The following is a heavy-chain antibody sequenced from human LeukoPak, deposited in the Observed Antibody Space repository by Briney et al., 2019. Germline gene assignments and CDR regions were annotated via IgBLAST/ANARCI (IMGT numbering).Heavy chain of an antibody. CDR1: GFTFSSYD. CDR2: IGTAGDR. D-gene: IGHD1-1*01. CDR3: ARSGTIELDY. V-gene: IGHV3-13*04. Sequence: GGSLRLSCAASGFTFSSYDMHWVRQATGKGLEWVSAIGTAGDRLDSGSVKGRFTISRGNAKNCLYLQMNSLRAGDTAVYYCARSGTIELDYWGQGTLVTVSS. J-gene: IGHJ4*02.